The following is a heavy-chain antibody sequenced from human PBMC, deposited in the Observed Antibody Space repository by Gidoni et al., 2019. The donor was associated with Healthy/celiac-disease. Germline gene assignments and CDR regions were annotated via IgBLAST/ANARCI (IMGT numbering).Heavy chain of an antibody. CDR1: GFTFSRYA. J-gene: IGHJ4*02. CDR2: IAYDGSNE. V-gene: IGHV3-30-3*01. Sequence: QVQLVEVGGGVVQTGRSLRLSCAAFGFTFSRYAMHWVRQSPGKGLECVAVIAYDGSNEYYADSVKGRFTISRDNSKNTLYLQMNSLRAEDTAVYYCARDLGLGIQLWLADYLGQGPLVTVSS. D-gene: IGHD5-18*01. CDR3: ARDLGLGIQLWLADY.